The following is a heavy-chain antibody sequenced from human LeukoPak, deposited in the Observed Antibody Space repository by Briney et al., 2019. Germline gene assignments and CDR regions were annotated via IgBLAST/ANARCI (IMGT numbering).Heavy chain of an antibody. CDR1: GGSFSGYY. D-gene: IGHD3-22*01. J-gene: IGHJ6*03. CDR3: ARRRSSGYPNYYYYYMDV. CDR2: INHSGST. V-gene: IGHV4-34*01. Sequence: PSETLSLTCAVYGGSFSGYYWSWIRQPPGKGVEWIGEINHSGSTNYNPSLKSRVTISVDTSKNQFSLKLSSVTAADTAVYYCARRRSSGYPNYYYYYMDVWGQGTTVTVSS.